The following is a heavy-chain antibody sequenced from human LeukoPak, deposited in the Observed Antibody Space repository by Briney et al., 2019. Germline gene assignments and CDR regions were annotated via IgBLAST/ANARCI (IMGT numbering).Heavy chain of an antibody. D-gene: IGHD3-22*01. CDR3: ARGRYYYDSSGYANDY. Sequence: GGSLRLSCAASGFTFSSYWMHWVRQAPGKGLVWVSRINYDGSSTSYADSVKSRFTISRDNAKNTLYLQMNSLRAEDTAVYYCARGRYYYDSSGYANDYWGQGTLVTVSS. CDR1: GFTFSSYW. J-gene: IGHJ4*02. V-gene: IGHV3-74*01. CDR2: INYDGSST.